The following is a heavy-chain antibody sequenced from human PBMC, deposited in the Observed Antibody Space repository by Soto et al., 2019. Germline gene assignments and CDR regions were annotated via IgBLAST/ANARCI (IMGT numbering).Heavy chain of an antibody. Sequence: QVQLQESGPGLVKPSETLSLTCTVSGGSISSHYWSWIRQPPGMGLEYIGYIYNSGSTNYNPSLKSRDPXXVDTSKNQFSLKLSSVTAADTAVYFCARGGGSPDYWGQGTLVPVSS. D-gene: IGHD2-15*01. CDR3: ARGGGSPDY. CDR2: IYNSGST. V-gene: IGHV4-59*11. CDR1: GGSISSHY. J-gene: IGHJ4*02.